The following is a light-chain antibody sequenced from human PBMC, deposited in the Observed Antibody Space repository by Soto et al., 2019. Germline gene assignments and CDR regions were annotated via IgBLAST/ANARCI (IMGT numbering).Light chain of an antibody. J-gene: IGLJ3*02. CDR2: EVS. CDR1: SSDVGNYNY. Sequence: QSVLTQPASVSGSPGQSITISCTGTSSDVGNYNYVSWYQQYPGKAPKLMIYEVSNRPSGVSYRFSGSKSGNTASLTISGLQAEDEADYYCASHTSSSTVFGGGTKLTVL. CDR3: ASHTSSSTV. V-gene: IGLV2-14*01.